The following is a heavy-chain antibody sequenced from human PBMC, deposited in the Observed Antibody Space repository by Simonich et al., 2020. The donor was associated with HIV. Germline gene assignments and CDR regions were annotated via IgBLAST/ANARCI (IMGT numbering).Heavy chain of an antibody. J-gene: IGHJ4*02. D-gene: IGHD5-18*01. V-gene: IGHV4-34*12. CDR2: NIHSENT. CDR3: ARLDYNYGLDN. Sequence: QVQLQQWGAGLLKPSETLSLTCAVYGGSFSGYFWTWLRPPPGKGLEWIGENIHSENTNYHPSLKSRVTISVDTSNNQFSLKLSSVTAADTAVYYCARLDYNYGLDNWGQGTLVTVSS. CDR1: GGSFSGYF.